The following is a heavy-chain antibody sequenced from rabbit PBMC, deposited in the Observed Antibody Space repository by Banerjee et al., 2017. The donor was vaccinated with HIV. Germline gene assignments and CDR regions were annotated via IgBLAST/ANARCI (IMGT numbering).Heavy chain of an antibody. CDR3: ARDHPYAAYGGHGYADL. J-gene: IGHJ4*01. Sequence: QEQLEESGGGLVQPGGSLKLSCKASGFDFSSYAITWVRQAPGKGLEYIGYITYRGSAYYASWVNGRFTISRENTQNTLYLQLNSLTAADTATYFCARDHPYAAYGGHGYADLWGPGTLVTVS. CDR2: ITYRGSA. D-gene: IGHD6-1*01. CDR1: GFDFSSYA. V-gene: IGHV1S29*01.